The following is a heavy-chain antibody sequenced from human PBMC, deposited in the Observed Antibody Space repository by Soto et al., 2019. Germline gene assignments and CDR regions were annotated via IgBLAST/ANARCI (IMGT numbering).Heavy chain of an antibody. J-gene: IGHJ3*02. CDR3: TTDPPGYQLLYLPYAFDI. Sequence: GESLKISCAASGFTFSNAWMSWVRQAPGKGLEWVGRIKSKTDGGTTDYAAPVKGRFTISRDDSKNTLYLQMNSLKTEDTAVYYCTTDPPGYQLLYLPYAFDIWGQGTMVTVSS. D-gene: IGHD2-2*02. CDR1: GFTFSNAW. CDR2: IKSKTDGGTT. V-gene: IGHV3-15*01.